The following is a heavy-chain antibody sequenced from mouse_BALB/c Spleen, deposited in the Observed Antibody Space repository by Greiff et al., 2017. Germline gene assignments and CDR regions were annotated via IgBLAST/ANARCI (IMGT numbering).Heavy chain of an antibody. CDR1: GYSITSGYY. CDR3: ARDPIYYYGSSTGFAY. J-gene: IGHJ3*01. Sequence: EVQLQQSGPGLVKPSQSLSLTCSVTGYSITSGYYWNWIRQFPGNKLEWMGYISYDGSNNYNPSLKNRISITRDTSKNQFFLKLNSVTTEDTATYYCARDPIYYYGSSTGFAYWGQGTLVTVSA. CDR2: ISYDGSN. V-gene: IGHV3-6*02. D-gene: IGHD1-1*01.